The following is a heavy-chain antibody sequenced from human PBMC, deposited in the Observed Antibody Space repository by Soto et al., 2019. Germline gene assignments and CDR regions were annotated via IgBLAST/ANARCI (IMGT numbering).Heavy chain of an antibody. CDR2: IIPIFGTA. V-gene: IGHV1-69*01. CDR1: GGTFSSYA. Sequence: QVQLVQSGAEVTKPGSSVKVSCKASGGTFSSYAISWVRQAPGQGLEWMGGIIPIFGTANYAQKFQGRVTITADESTSTAYMELSSLRSEDTAVYYCARDGGYYDSSGYGIFDYWGQGTLVTVSS. J-gene: IGHJ4*02. CDR3: ARDGGYYDSSGYGIFDY. D-gene: IGHD3-22*01.